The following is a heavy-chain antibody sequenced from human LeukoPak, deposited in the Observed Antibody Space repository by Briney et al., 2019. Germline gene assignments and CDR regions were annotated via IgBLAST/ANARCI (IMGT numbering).Heavy chain of an antibody. J-gene: IGHJ4*02. CDR1: GGSINSYY. CDR2: IYYSGST. Sequence: SETLSLTCTVSGGSINSYYWSWIRQPPGKGLEWIGYIYYSGSTYYNPSLKSRVTISVDTSKNQFSLKLSSVTAADTAVYYCARTYYDSSGFNDYWGQGTLVTVSS. V-gene: IGHV4-59*08. CDR3: ARTYYDSSGFNDY. D-gene: IGHD3-22*01.